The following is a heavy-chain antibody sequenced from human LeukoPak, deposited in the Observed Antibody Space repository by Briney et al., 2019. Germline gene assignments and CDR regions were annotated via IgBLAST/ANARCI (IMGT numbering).Heavy chain of an antibody. CDR3: ARARVQLWSFDY. J-gene: IGHJ4*02. V-gene: IGHV4-39*07. D-gene: IGHD5-18*01. CDR2: IYYSGST. Sequence: SETLSLTCTVSGGSISSSSYYWGWIRQPPGKGLEWIGSIYYSGSTYYNPPLKSRVTISVDTSKNQFSLKLSSVTAADTAVYYCARARVQLWSFDYWGQGTLVTVSS. CDR1: GGSISSSSYY.